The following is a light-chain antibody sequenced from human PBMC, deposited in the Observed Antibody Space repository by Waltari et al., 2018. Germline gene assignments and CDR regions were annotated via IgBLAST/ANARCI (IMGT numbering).Light chain of an antibody. CDR3: QSYDSNNHVV. Sequence: NFMLTQPHSVSESPGKTVTISCTRNSGSIGSNYVQWYQQRPGSAPISVIYGNNQRPSWVPDRFSGSIDSSSNSASLTISGLKTEDEGDYFCQSYDSNNHVVFGGGTHLTVL. V-gene: IGLV6-57*04. CDR1: SGSIGSNY. CDR2: GNN. J-gene: IGLJ7*01.